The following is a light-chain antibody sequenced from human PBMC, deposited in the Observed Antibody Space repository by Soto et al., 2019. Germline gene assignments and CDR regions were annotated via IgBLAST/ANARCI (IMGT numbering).Light chain of an antibody. CDR1: QSISGT. CDR2: GAS. J-gene: IGKJ1*01. CDR3: QQFDNWPWT. Sequence: EIVMPQSPATLSVSPGGRATLSCRASQSISGTLDWYQRTPGQPPRLIIYGASRRATVFPARFSGRSAGTDFTLTISRLQSEDFAVYYCQQFDNWPWTFGQGTKVDIK. V-gene: IGKV3-15*01.